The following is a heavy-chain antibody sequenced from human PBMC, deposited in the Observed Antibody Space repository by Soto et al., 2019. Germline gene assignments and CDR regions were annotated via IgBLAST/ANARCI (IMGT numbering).Heavy chain of an antibody. D-gene: IGHD1-26*01. J-gene: IGHJ4*02. CDR2: IYYSGST. V-gene: IGHV4-30-4*01. CDR3: ASGRRLQWELLPVDY. Sequence: SETLSLTCTVSGGSISSGDYYWSWIRQPPGKGLEWIGYIYYSGSTYYNPSLKSRVTISVDTSKNQFSLKLSSVTAADTAVYYCASGRRLQWELLPVDYWGQGTLVTVSS. CDR1: GGSISSGDYY.